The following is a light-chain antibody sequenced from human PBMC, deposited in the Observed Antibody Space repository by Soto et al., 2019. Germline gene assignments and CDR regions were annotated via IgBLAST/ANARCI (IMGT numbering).Light chain of an antibody. V-gene: IGKV1-12*01. CDR2: SVS. CDR3: QQANCFPVA. J-gene: IGKJ4*01. CDR1: QGVSGW. Sequence: DIQMTQSPSSVSASVGDRVTITCRASQGVSGWLAWYQQKPGKAPKLLIYSVSSLQSGVPARFSGSGSGTDFAISISSVQGVDFATYYCQQANCFPVAFGGGTRVEIK.